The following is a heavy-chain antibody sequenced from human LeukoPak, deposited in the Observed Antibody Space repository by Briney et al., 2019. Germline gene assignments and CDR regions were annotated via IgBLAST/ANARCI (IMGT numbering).Heavy chain of an antibody. V-gene: IGHV3-23*01. D-gene: IGHD6-13*01. CDR2: ITGSGGNT. CDR3: AKAASSSWPSYYYGMDV. J-gene: IGHJ6*02. CDR1: GFTFGTYA. Sequence: PGGSLRLSCAASGFTFGTYAMRWVRQAPGKGLEWVSVITGSGGNTYYADSVKGRFTISKDNSKNTVYLQMSSLRVDDTAVYYCAKAASSSWPSYYYGMDVWGQGTTVTVSS.